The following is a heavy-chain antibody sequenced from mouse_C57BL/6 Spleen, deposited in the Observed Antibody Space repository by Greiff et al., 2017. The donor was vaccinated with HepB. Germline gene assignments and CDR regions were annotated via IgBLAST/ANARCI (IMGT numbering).Heavy chain of an antibody. CDR3: ARSPSGYSDFDV. CDR2: IHPNSGST. J-gene: IGHJ1*03. D-gene: IGHD2-12*01. Sequence: VQLQQSGAELVKPGASVKLSCKASGYTFTSYWMHWVKQRPGQGLEWIGMIHPNSGSTNYNEKFKSKATLTVDKSSSTAYMQLSSLTSEDSAVYYCARSPSGYSDFDVWGTGTTVTVSS. V-gene: IGHV1-64*01. CDR1: GYTFTSYW.